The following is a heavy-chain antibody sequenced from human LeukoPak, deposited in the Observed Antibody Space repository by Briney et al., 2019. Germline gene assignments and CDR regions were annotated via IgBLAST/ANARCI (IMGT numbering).Heavy chain of an antibody. CDR1: GFTFSSYS. Sequence: GSLRLSCAASGFTFSSYSMNWVRRAPGKGLEWVSSISSSSSYIYYADSVKGRFTISRDNAKNSLYLQMNSLRAEDTAVYYCAKDLSAAGRYFDYWGQGTLVTVSS. CDR2: ISSSSSYI. CDR3: AKDLSAAGRYFDY. D-gene: IGHD6-25*01. V-gene: IGHV3-21*01. J-gene: IGHJ4*02.